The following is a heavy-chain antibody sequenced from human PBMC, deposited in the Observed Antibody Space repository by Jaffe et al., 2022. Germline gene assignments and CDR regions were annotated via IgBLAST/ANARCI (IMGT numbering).Heavy chain of an antibody. J-gene: IGHJ3*02. CDR3: AREQSLYGGSIQETTDAFDI. CDR2: INPNSGGT. CDR1: GYTFTGYY. D-gene: IGHD4-17*01. V-gene: IGHV1-2*06. Sequence: QVQLVQSGAEVKKPGASVKVSCKASGYTFTGYYMHWVRQAPGQGLEWMGRINPNSGGTNYAQKFQGRVTMTRDTSISTAYMELSRLRSDDTAVYYCAREQSLYGGSIQETTDAFDIWGQGTMVTVSS.